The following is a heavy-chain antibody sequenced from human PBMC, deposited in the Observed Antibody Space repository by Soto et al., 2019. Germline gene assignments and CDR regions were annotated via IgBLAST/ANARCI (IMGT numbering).Heavy chain of an antibody. CDR1: GFTFSSYA. V-gene: IGHV3-23*01. J-gene: IGHJ5*02. CDR3: AKEKDILYDFWGGYYSGNWFDP. D-gene: IGHD3-3*01. CDR2: ISGSGGST. Sequence: GGSLRLSCAASGFTFSSYAMSWVRQAPGKGLEWVSAISGSGGSTYYADSVKGRFTISRDNSKNTLYLQMNSLRAEDTAVYYCAKEKDILYDFWGGYYSGNWFDPWGQGTLVTVSS.